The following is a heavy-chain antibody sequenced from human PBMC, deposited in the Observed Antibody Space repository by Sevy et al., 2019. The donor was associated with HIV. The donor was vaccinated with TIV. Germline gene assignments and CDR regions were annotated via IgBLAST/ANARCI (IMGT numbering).Heavy chain of an antibody. Sequence: SETLSLTCTVSGGSISTHYWSWIRQPPGKGLEWIGYIQYSGSTNNNPSLKSRVTISIDTSKNQFSLKLSSVTAADTAVYYCARVGAWYYGSTGNAFDIWGQGTMVIVSS. D-gene: IGHD3-10*01. V-gene: IGHV4-59*11. J-gene: IGHJ3*02. CDR1: GGSISTHY. CDR3: ARVGAWYYGSTGNAFDI. CDR2: IQYSGST.